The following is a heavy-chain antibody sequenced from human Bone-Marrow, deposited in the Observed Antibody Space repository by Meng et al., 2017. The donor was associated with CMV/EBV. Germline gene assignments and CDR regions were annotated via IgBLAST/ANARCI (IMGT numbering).Heavy chain of an antibody. CDR3: AKGRVVPAAFDAFDI. D-gene: IGHD2-2*01. Sequence: GESLKISCAASGFTFSSYGMHWVRQAPGKGLEWVAFIRYDGSNKYYADSVKGRFTISRDNSKNTLYLQMNSLRAEDTAVYYCAKGRVVPAAFDAFDIWGQGPMVTVSS. CDR2: IRYDGSNK. V-gene: IGHV3-30*02. J-gene: IGHJ3*02. CDR1: GFTFSSYG.